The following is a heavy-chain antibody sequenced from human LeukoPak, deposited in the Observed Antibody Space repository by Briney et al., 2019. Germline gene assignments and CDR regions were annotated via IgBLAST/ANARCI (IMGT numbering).Heavy chain of an antibody. CDR3: ARFFYDNSPDAFDL. J-gene: IGHJ3*01. V-gene: IGHV1-69*13. Sequence: SVKVSCKASGGGFTFTSHAITWVRQAPGQGLEWMAGFIPIYGSPSYAQKFQGRVTMTSDESTRTVYMELSSLRSEDTAVYYCARFFYDNSPDAFDLWGQGTMVTVSS. D-gene: IGHD3-22*01. CDR2: FIPIYGSP. CDR1: GGGFTFTSHA.